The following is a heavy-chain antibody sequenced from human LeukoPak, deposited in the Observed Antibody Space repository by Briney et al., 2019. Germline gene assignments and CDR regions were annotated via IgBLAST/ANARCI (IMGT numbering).Heavy chain of an antibody. D-gene: IGHD3-16*01. J-gene: IGHJ4*02. Sequence: PSQTLSLTCTVSGGSISSGDYYWSWIRQPPGKGLEWIGEINHSGSTNYNPSLKSRVTISVDTSKNQFSLKLSSVTAADTAVYYCARGFLSSGGFDYWGQGTLVTVSS. V-gene: IGHV4-30-4*01. CDR2: INHSGST. CDR3: ARGFLSSGGFDY. CDR1: GGSISSGDYY.